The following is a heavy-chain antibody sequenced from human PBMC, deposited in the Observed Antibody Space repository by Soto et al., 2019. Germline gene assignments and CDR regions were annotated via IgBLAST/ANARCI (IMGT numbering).Heavy chain of an antibody. CDR3: ARVNGGPYYFDF. J-gene: IGHJ4*02. V-gene: IGHV4-61*01. CDR2: IYYRGIT. CDR1: GGSVNSGSYY. Sequence: SETLSLTCSVAGGSVNSGSYYWSWIRQPPGKGLEWIGYIYYRGITNYNPSLKSRVTISVDTSWNQFSLKLSSVTAADTAVYYCARVNGGPYYFDFWGPGTLVTVSS. D-gene: IGHD2-8*01.